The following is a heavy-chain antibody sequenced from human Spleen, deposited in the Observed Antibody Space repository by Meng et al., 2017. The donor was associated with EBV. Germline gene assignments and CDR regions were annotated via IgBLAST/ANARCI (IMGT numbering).Heavy chain of an antibody. Sequence: HNTSNEPVPTMWKPTHTLTLTCTFSGFSLSTIGEGVGWIRQPPGKALEWLGLIYWDDDKRNNPSLKNRLTIAKDTSKNQVVLTLTNMDPVDTATYYCAHLNIAAGALLYNWFDPWGQGTLVTVSS. D-gene: IGHD6-13*01. CDR3: AHLNIAAGALLYNWFDP. V-gene: IGHV2-5*02. CDR1: GFSLSTIGEG. J-gene: IGHJ5*02. CDR2: IYWDDDK.